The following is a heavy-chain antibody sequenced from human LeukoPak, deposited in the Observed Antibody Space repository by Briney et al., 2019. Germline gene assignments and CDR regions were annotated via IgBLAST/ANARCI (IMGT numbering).Heavy chain of an antibody. D-gene: IGHD3-3*01. V-gene: IGHV1-2*02. J-gene: IGHJ5*02. CDR2: INTKTGRT. CDR3: ARADFIDAGPYLIGP. CDR1: GYSFTDYY. Sequence: HRASVKVSCKTSGYSFTDYYIHWVRQAPGQGLEWMEWINTKTGRTSSARNFQGRVTMTRDPSITTVYMDMAWLTSDDTAIYFCARADFIDAGPYLIGPWGQGTLVTVSS.